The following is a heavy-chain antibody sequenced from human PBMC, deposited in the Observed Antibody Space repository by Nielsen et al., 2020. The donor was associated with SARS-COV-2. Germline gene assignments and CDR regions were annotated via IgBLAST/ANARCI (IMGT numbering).Heavy chain of an antibody. CDR2: IKQDGSEK. Sequence: GESLKISCAASGFTFSSYWMSWVRQAPGKGLEWVANIKQDGSEKYYVDSVKGRFTISRDNAKNSLYLQMNSLRAEDTAVYYCARDRRYYYDSSTPNYGMDVWGQGTTVTVSS. CDR3: ARDRRYYYDSSTPNYGMDV. CDR1: GFTFSSYW. J-gene: IGHJ6*02. D-gene: IGHD3-22*01. V-gene: IGHV3-7*03.